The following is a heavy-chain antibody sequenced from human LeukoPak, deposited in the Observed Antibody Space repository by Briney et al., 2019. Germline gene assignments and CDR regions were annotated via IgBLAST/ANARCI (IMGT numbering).Heavy chain of an antibody. J-gene: IGHJ4*02. CDR1: GFTFSSYE. CDR2: ISSSGSTI. V-gene: IGHV3-48*03. Sequence: GGSLRLSCAASGFTFSSYEMNWVRQAPGKGLEWVSYISSSGSTIYYADSVKGRFTISRDNAKNSLYLQMNSLRAEDTAVYYCATDPPIVGTTRGWGQGTLVTVSS. D-gene: IGHD1-26*01. CDR3: ATDPPIVGTTRG.